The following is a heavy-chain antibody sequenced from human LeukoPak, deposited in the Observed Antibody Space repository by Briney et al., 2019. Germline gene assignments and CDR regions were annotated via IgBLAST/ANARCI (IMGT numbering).Heavy chain of an antibody. CDR1: GGPISSGGYS. D-gene: IGHD3-22*01. CDR2: FYYRGGT. CDR3: ARVDYSSGYFADY. J-gene: IGHJ4*02. V-gene: IGHV4-30-4*07. Sequence: SQTLSLTCAVSGGPISSGGYSWSWIRQPPGKGLEWIGYFYYRGGTFYNPSRKSRVTISADTSKNQFSLKLSSVTAADTAVYYCARVDYSSGYFADYWGQGTLVTVSS.